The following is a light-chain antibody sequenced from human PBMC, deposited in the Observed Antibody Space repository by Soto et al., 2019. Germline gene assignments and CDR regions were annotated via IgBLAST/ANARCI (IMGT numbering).Light chain of an antibody. CDR1: QGLVYSDGNTF. V-gene: IGKV2-30*01. J-gene: IGKJ1*01. Sequence: DVVMTQSPLSLSVTLGQPASISCRSSQGLVYSDGNTFLNWFHQRPGQSQRRLIYQVSNRDCGVPDRFSGSGSGTDYTLTISRVEAEDVRIYYFVQGTHWPWTSGKGTKVEIK. CDR3: VQGTHWPWT. CDR2: QVS.